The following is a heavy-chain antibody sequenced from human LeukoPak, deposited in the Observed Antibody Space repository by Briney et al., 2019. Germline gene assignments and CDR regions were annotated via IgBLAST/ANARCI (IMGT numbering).Heavy chain of an antibody. J-gene: IGHJ3*02. Sequence: PSETLSLTCAVYGGSFSGYYWSWIRQPAGKGLEWIGRIYTSGSTNYNPSLKSRVTMSVDTSKNQFSLKLSSVTAADTAVYYCARDRIQIPAATDDAFDIWGQGTMVTVSS. CDR3: ARDRIQIPAATDDAFDI. D-gene: IGHD2-2*01. CDR1: GGSFSGYY. CDR2: IYTSGST. V-gene: IGHV4-4*07.